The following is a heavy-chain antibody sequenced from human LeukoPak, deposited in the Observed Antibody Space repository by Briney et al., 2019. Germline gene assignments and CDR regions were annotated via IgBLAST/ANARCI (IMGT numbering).Heavy chain of an antibody. CDR3: ARGESTVVTGRAAHY. CDR2: INPNSGGT. J-gene: IGHJ4*02. V-gene: IGHV1-2*02. D-gene: IGHD4-23*01. CDR1: GYTFTGYY. Sequence: RASVKVSCKASGYTFTGYYMHWVRQAPGQGLEWMGWINPNSGGTNSAQKFQGRVTMTRDTSISTAYMELRRLRSDDTAVYYCARGESTVVTGRAAHYWGQGTLVTVSS.